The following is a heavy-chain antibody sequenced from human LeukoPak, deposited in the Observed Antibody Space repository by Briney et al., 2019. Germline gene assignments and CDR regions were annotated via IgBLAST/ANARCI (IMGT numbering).Heavy chain of an antibody. D-gene: IGHD3-10*01. V-gene: IGHV3-23*01. CDR2: IGDSGATT. Sequence: GGSLRLSCAASGFTLSSYAMTWVRQAPGKGLEWVSDIGDSGATTYYADSVKGRFTISRDDSKNTLYLQMSSLRAEDTAVYFCASFHYYGSGAYYLSYWGQGTLVTVSS. CDR3: ASFHYYGSGAYYLSY. CDR1: GFTLSSYA. J-gene: IGHJ4*02.